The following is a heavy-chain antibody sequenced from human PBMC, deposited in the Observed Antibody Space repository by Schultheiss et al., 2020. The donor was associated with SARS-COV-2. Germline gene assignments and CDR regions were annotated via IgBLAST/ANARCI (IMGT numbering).Heavy chain of an antibody. V-gene: IGHV3-30-3*01. CDR2: ISYDGSNK. J-gene: IGHJ5*02. D-gene: IGHD6-19*01. CDR3: ARGVAVDT. Sequence: GESLKISCAASGFTFSSYAMHWVRQAPGKGLEWVAVISYDGSNKYYADSVKGRFTISRDNSKNTLYLQMNSLRAEDTAVYYCARGVAVDTWGQGTLVTVSS. CDR1: GFTFSSYA.